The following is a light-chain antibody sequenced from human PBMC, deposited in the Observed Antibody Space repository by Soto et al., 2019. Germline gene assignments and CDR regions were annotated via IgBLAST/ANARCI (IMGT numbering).Light chain of an antibody. CDR3: QQYNSFPT. V-gene: IGKV1-5*03. CDR2: KAS. CDR1: QSISSW. J-gene: IGKJ1*01. Sequence: DIQMTQSPSTLSASVGDRVTITCRATQSISSWLAWYQQKPGKAPKLLIYKASSVESGDTSRFSGRGSGTEFPLTISRLQPDDFANYCCQQYNSFPTFGQGTKVEIK.